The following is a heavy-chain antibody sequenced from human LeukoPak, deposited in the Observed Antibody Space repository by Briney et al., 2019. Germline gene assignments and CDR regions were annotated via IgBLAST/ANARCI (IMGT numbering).Heavy chain of an antibody. CDR1: GGSISSSSYY. Sequence: SETLSLTCTVSGGSISSSSYYWGWIRQPPGKGLEWIGSIYYSGSTYYNPSLKSRVTISVDTSKNQFSLKLSSVTAADTAVYYCARHPPYYDFWSGPLDYWGQGTLVTVSS. J-gene: IGHJ4*02. CDR3: ARHPPYYDFWSGPLDY. CDR2: IYYSGST. V-gene: IGHV4-39*01. D-gene: IGHD3-3*01.